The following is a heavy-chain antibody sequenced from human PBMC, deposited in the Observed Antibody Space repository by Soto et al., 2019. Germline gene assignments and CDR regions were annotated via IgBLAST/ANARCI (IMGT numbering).Heavy chain of an antibody. CDR2: IRGGGGTT. V-gene: IGHV3-23*01. Sequence: DVQLLESGGGLAQPGGSLRLSCAASGFTFSSYDMAWVRQAPGKGLEWVSAIRGGGGTTYYEESVKGRFTYSRDYSKNMLNLEMDSPGAEYTAGYHCAKTLVTMVRGKYCNMDVWGKGTTGSFSS. D-gene: IGHD3-10*01. J-gene: IGHJ6*03. CDR1: GFTFSSYD. CDR3: AKTLVTMVRGKYCNMDV.